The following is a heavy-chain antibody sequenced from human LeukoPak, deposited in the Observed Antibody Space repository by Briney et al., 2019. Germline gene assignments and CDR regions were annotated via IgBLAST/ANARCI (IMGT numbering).Heavy chain of an antibody. Sequence: HPGGSLRLSCAASGFTFSSYWMSWVRQAPGKGLEWVSGINWNGGSTGYADSVKGRFTISRDNAKNSLYLQMNSLRAEDTALYYCARVSGSYYRDPFDYWGQGTLVTVSS. CDR1: GFTFSSYW. CDR2: INWNGGST. D-gene: IGHD1-26*01. V-gene: IGHV3-20*04. CDR3: ARVSGSYYRDPFDY. J-gene: IGHJ4*02.